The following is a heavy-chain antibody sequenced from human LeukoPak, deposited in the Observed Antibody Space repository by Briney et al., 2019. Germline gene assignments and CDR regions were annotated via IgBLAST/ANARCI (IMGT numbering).Heavy chain of an antibody. J-gene: IGHJ4*02. CDR1: GLTFSSHA. Sequence: GGSLRLSCAASGLTFSSHAMSWVRQAPGKGLEWVSAISGSGGSTYYADSVKGRFTISRDKSKSTLYLQMNSLRAEDTAVYYCAKGLAVAGHFDYWGQGTLVTVSS. CDR2: ISGSGGST. D-gene: IGHD6-19*01. V-gene: IGHV3-23*01. CDR3: AKGLAVAGHFDY.